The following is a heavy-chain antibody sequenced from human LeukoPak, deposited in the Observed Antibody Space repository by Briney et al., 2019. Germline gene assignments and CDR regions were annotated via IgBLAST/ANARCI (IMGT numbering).Heavy chain of an antibody. Sequence: SQTLSLTCAISGDSVSSNSAAWNWIRQSPSRGLEWLGRTYYRSKWYNDYAVSVKSRITTNPDTSKNQFSLQLNSVTPEDTAVYYCARGGESSRFLEWLFDYWGQGTLVTVSS. V-gene: IGHV6-1*01. CDR3: ARGGESSRFLEWLFDY. CDR2: TYYRSKWYN. D-gene: IGHD3-3*01. J-gene: IGHJ4*02. CDR1: GDSVSSNSAA.